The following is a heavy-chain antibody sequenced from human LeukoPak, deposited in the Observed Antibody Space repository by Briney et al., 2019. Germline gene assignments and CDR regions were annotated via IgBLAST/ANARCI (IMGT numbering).Heavy chain of an antibody. D-gene: IGHD3-22*01. J-gene: IGHJ4*02. Sequence: GSLRLSCAASGFTFDDYGMSWVRQAPGKGLEWIGFIFYSGTTNYNPSLKSRVTISVDTSKNQFSLKLSSVTAADTAVYYCARGGWNKFDYWGQGTLVTVSS. CDR2: IFYSGTT. V-gene: IGHV4-59*01. CDR3: ARGGWNKFDY. CDR1: GFTFDDYG.